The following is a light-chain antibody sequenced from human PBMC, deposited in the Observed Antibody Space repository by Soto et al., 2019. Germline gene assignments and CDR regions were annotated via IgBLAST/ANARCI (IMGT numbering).Light chain of an antibody. CDR2: SNS. J-gene: IGLJ2*01. CDR1: SSNIESHT. V-gene: IGLV1-44*01. Sequence: QSVLTQPPSLSGTPGQRVTISCSGSSSNIESHTVNWYQQLPGTAPKLLMYSNSQRPSGVPDRFSGSKSGTSASLAISGLQSEDEADYYCAAWDDSLNEVFGGGTKVTVL. CDR3: AAWDDSLNEV.